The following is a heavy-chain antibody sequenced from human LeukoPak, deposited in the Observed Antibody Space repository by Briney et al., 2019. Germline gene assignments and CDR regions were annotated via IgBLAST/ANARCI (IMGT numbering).Heavy chain of an antibody. CDR2: INHSGST. D-gene: IGHD4-17*01. CDR1: GGSFSGYY. J-gene: IGHJ5*02. V-gene: IGHV4-34*01. CDR3: ANLPPYGDYDEYNWFDP. Sequence: SETLSLTCAVYGGSFSGYYWSWIRQPPGKGREWIGEINHSGSTNYNPSLKSRVTISVDTSKNQFSLKLSSVTAADTAVYYCANLPPYGDYDEYNWFDPWGQGTLVTVSS.